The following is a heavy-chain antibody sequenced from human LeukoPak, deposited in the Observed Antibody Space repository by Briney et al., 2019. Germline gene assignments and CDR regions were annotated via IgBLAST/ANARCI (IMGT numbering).Heavy chain of an antibody. Sequence: AGGSLRLSCAASGFTLSSYWMHWVRQAPGKGLVWVSRINSDGSSINYADSVKGRFTISRDNAKNTLYLQMNSLRVEDTAVYYCARASSTSCYYWGQGTLVTVSS. J-gene: IGHJ4*02. CDR2: INSDGSSI. CDR3: ARASSTSCYY. V-gene: IGHV3-74*01. CDR1: GFTLSSYW. D-gene: IGHD2-2*01.